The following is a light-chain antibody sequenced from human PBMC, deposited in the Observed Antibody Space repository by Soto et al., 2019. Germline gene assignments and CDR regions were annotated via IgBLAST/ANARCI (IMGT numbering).Light chain of an antibody. CDR3: QQYNTYPWT. CDR1: QSISGY. Sequence: DIQMTQSPSTLSASVGERVTITCRASQSISGYLAWYQQKPGKAPRLLIYDASSLESGVPSRFSGSASGTEFTLTISSLQPDDFATYYCQQYNTYPWTFGQGTKVDIK. V-gene: IGKV1-5*01. CDR2: DAS. J-gene: IGKJ1*01.